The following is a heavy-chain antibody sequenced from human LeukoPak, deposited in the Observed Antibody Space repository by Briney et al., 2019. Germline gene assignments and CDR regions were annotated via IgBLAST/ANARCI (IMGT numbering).Heavy chain of an antibody. CDR1: GFTFSNYA. V-gene: IGHV3-23*01. D-gene: IGHD5-18*01. CDR3: AKGNGYSYGRYYFDY. J-gene: IGHJ4*02. Sequence: GGSLRLSCAASGFTFSNYAMGWVRQAPGKGLEWVSAITASGGNTYYADSVKGRFTISRDNSKNTLYLQVNSLRAEDTAVYYCAKGNGYSYGRYYFDYWGQGTLVTVSS. CDR2: ITASGGNT.